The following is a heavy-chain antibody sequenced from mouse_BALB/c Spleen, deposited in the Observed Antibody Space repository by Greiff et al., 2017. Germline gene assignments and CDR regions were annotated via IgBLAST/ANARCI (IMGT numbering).Heavy chain of an antibody. CDR2: INPNNGGT. V-gene: IGHV1-18*01. D-gene: IGHD1-1*01. CDR3: ARKDGYYGSSYGYFDV. Sequence: VHVKQSGPELVKPGASVKIPCKASGYTFTDYNMDWVKQSHGKSLEWIGDINPNNGGTIYNQKFKGKATLTVDKSSSTAYMELRSLTSEDTAVYYCARKDGYYGSSYGYFDVWGAGTTVTVSS. CDR1: GYTFTDYN. J-gene: IGHJ1*01.